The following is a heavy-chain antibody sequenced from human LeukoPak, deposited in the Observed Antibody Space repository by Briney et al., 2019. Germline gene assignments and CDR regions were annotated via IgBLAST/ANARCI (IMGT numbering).Heavy chain of an antibody. V-gene: IGHV4-38-2*02. D-gene: IGHD3-22*01. CDR1: GYSISSGYY. J-gene: IGHJ4*02. CDR2: VYQSGST. Sequence: SETLSLTCTVSGYSISSGYYWGWIRQPPGKGLEWIGSVYQSGSTYYSPSLKSRVTISVETSKNHFSLKLYSVTAADTAVYYCARATYYYHSSGYAYHFDYWGQGTLVTVSS. CDR3: ARATYYYHSSGYAYHFDY.